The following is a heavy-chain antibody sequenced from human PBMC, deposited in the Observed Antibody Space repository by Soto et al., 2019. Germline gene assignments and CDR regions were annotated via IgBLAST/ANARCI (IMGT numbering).Heavy chain of an antibody. CDR1: AYSVSSGSY. Sequence: PSETLSLTCSVSAYSVSSGSYWGWIRQTPGKGPEWIASMYHGGTTFYNPSLKSRVTISIDTSNNQISLRLRSVTAADTAVYYCARGHVVVVAGSTFDYWGPGIMVTVSS. V-gene: IGHV4-38-2*02. D-gene: IGHD2-21*01. CDR3: ARGHVVVVAGSTFDY. J-gene: IGHJ4*01. CDR2: MYHGGTT.